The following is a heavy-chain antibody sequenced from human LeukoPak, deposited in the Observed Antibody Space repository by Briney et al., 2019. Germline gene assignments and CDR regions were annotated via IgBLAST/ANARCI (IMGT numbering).Heavy chain of an antibody. D-gene: IGHD3-22*01. V-gene: IGHV5-51*01. CDR3: ASWYYHDSAGFPFDY. J-gene: IGHJ4*02. Sequence: LGESLKISCKGPGYSFTTYWIGWVRQMPGKGLEWMGIIYPRDSKTRYSPSFQGQVTISVDKSISTAYLLWSSLKASDTAIYYCASWYYHDSAGFPFDYWGQGTLVTVSS. CDR1: GYSFTTYW. CDR2: IYPRDSKT.